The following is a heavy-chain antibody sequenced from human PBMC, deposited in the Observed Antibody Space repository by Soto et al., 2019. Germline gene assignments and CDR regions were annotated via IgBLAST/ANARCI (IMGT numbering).Heavy chain of an antibody. Sequence: GGSLRLSCAASGFTFSSYWMSWVRQAPGKGLEWVANIKQDGSEKYYVDSVKGRFTISRDNAKNSLYLQVDSLRPEDAAVYYCARDPKTSGGQHWTFNYFDSWGQGTLVTVSS. CDR2: IKQDGSEK. J-gene: IGHJ4*02. CDR3: ARDPKTSGGQHWTFNYFDS. V-gene: IGHV3-7*01. CDR1: GFTFSSYW. D-gene: IGHD1-1*01.